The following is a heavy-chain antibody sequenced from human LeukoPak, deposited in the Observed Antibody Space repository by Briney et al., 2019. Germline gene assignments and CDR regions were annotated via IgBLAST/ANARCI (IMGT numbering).Heavy chain of an antibody. Sequence: SETLSLTCAVSGGSISSGVDSWSWIRQPPGKGLEWIGYIYYSETTYYNPSLKSRVTISSDTSKNQFSLRLSSVTAADTAVYYCAGILTGALDYWGQGTLVTVSS. CDR3: AGILTGALDY. CDR2: IYYSETT. V-gene: IGHV4-30-4*07. J-gene: IGHJ4*02. D-gene: IGHD3-9*01. CDR1: GGSISSGVDS.